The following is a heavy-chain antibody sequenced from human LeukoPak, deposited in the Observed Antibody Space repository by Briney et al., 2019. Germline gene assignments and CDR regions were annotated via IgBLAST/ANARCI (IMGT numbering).Heavy chain of an antibody. CDR3: AKDLYDYGDYRFLDS. CDR2: IWHDGSSE. V-gene: IGHV3-33*06. CDR1: GFIFSSHG. D-gene: IGHD4-17*01. J-gene: IGHJ5*01. Sequence: GGSLRLSCAASGFIFSSHGMHWVRQAPGKGLEWVAVIWHDGSSEFYADSVRGRFCISRDNAKDTLFLQMSSLRAEDTAFYYCAKDLYDYGDYRFLDSWGQGTLVTVSS.